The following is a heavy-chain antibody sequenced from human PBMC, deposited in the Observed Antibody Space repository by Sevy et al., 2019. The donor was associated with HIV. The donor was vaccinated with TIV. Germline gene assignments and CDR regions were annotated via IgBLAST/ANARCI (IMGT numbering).Heavy chain of an antibody. D-gene: IGHD3-22*01. CDR1: GFTFSRNW. V-gene: IGHV3-7*03. Sequence: GGSLRLSCAASGFTFSRNWMSWVRQAPGKGLEWVANIKQDGSEKYYVDSAKGRFTISRDNAKNSLYLQMNSLRGEDTAVYYCARLIDDSSGYTFGYWGQGTLVTVSS. J-gene: IGHJ4*02. CDR2: IKQDGSEK. CDR3: ARLIDDSSGYTFGY.